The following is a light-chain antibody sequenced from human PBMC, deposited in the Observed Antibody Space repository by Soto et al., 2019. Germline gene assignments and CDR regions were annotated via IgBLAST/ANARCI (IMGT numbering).Light chain of an antibody. V-gene: IGLV2-14*03. CDR3: YSWNSNSDTHYV. CDR2: DVN. Sequence: QSTLTQPASVSGSPGQSSTISYTGTSSDIGASNYVSWYQQHPGQAPKLMISDVNNRPSGISDRFSGSKSGNTASLTISGLQAEDEADYYCYSWNSNSDTHYVFGTGTKLTVL. J-gene: IGLJ1*01. CDR1: SSDIGASNY.